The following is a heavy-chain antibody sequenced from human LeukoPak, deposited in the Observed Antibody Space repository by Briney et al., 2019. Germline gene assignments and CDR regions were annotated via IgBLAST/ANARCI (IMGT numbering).Heavy chain of an antibody. CDR3: ARGGPFSIAAARLYYFDY. V-gene: IGHV1-18*01. J-gene: IGHJ4*02. CDR2: ISPYSDNT. D-gene: IGHD6-13*01. Sequence: GASVKVSCKASDYTFTSYGISWVRHAPGQGLEWMGWISPYSDNTNYAQNLQGRVTMTTDTSTSTAYMELRSLTSDDTAMYYCARGGPFSIAAARLYYFDYWGQGTLVTGSS. CDR1: DYTFTSYG.